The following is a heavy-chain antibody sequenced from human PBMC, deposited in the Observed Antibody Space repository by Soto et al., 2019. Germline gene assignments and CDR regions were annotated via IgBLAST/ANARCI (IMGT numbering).Heavy chain of an antibody. Sequence: QVQLQESGPGLVKPSQTLSLTCTVSGGSISSGGYYWSWIRQHPGKGLEWIGYIYYSGSTYYNPSLKSRVXTXAXPSKNQFSLTLSSVTAADTAVYYCARWPQLEPRFDYWGQGTLVTVSS. CDR3: ARWPQLEPRFDY. D-gene: IGHD1-1*01. CDR1: GGSISSGGYY. J-gene: IGHJ4*02. V-gene: IGHV4-31*03. CDR2: IYYSGST.